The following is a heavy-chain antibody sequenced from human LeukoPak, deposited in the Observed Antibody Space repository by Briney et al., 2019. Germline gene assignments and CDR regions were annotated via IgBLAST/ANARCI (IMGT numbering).Heavy chain of an antibody. CDR2: IVPILGIG. CDR3: ARGPIVYSYGRISY. D-gene: IGHD5-18*01. Sequence: PRKLSSKTSVCTFTAYAISWGRQSPGHGLGWMGRIVPILGIGNSAQKVQGRVTITADKSTSRTYMERSSLRSEDTPLCYSARGPIVYSYGRISYWGQGTLVTVSS. J-gene: IGHJ4*02. V-gene: IGHV1-69*04. CDR1: VCTFTAYA.